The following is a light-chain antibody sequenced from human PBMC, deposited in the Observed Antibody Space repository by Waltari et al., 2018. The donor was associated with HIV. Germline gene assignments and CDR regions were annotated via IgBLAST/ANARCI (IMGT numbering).Light chain of an antibody. CDR1: TFTKQY. V-gene: IGLV3-25*03. CDR3: QSSDNSEHMI. J-gene: IGLJ2*01. Sequence: SSELTQPPSVSVSPGQTARTSCSGETFTKQYAYWYQQKPGQAPVVVIIKDPERPSGIPERCSGSSSGTTVTLTIRGVQAEDEADYYCQSSDNSEHMIFGGGTKLTVL. CDR2: KDP.